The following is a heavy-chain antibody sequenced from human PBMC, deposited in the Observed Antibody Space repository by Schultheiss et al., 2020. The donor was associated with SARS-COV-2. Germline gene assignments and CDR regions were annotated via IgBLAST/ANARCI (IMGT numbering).Heavy chain of an antibody. CDR1: GYTFTGYY. CDR2: INPNSGGT. V-gene: IGHV1-2*06. J-gene: IGHJ5*02. D-gene: IGHD2-2*02. Sequence: ASVKVSCKASGYTFTGYYMHWVRQAPGQGLEWMGRINPNSGGTNYAQKFQGRVTMTTDTSTSTAYMELRSLRSDDTAVYYCALMREAIVVVPAAINWFDPWGQGTLVTVSS. CDR3: ALMREAIVVVPAAINWFDP.